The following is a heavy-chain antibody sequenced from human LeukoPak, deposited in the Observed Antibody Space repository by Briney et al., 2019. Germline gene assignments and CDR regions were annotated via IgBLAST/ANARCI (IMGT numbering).Heavy chain of an antibody. D-gene: IGHD5-12*01. CDR2: ISWNSGNI. CDR1: GFTFADYA. V-gene: IGHV3-9*01. CDR3: AKATWSGYEHTSLDY. J-gene: IGHJ4*02. Sequence: PGRSLRLSCAASGFTFADYAMHWVRQAPGKGLEWVSGISWNSGNIDYADSVKGRFTISRDNAKNSLYLQMNSLRAEDTALYYCAKATWSGYEHTSLDYWVEGALVSDSS.